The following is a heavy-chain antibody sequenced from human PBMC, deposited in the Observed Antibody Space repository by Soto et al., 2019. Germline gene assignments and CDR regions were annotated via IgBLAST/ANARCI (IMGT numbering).Heavy chain of an antibody. CDR3: ARDPSDTWQPDQSFQH. J-gene: IGHJ1*01. CDR2: ISGDSEYI. V-gene: IGHV3-21*02. D-gene: IGHD5-18*01. CDR1: GFMFSIYS. Sequence: EVQLVESGGGLVEPGGSLRLSCVGSGFMFSIYSMNWVRQAPGKGLEWVSSISGDSEYINYADSVKGRFTISRDNAKNSLSLQINSLRVEDTAVYYCARDPSDTWQPDQSFQHWGQGTLVTVSS.